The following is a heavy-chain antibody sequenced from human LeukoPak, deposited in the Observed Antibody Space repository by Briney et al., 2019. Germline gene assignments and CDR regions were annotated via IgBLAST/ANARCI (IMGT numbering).Heavy chain of an antibody. V-gene: IGHV3-53*01. CDR1: GFTVSRNY. J-gene: IGHJ6*03. CDR2: LYSGGST. Sequence: GGSLRLSCAASGFTVSRNYMSWVRQAPGKGLEWVSVLYSGGSTNYADSVKGRFTISRDNSKNTLYLQMNSLRAEDTAVYYCARAAIVRKYYYYYYMDVWGKGTTVTVSS. D-gene: IGHD2/OR15-2a*01. CDR3: ARAAIVRKYYYYYYMDV.